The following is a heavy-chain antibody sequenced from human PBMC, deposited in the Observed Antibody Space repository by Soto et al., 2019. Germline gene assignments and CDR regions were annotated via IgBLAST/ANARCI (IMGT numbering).Heavy chain of an antibody. V-gene: IGHV3-64*01. D-gene: IGHD3-10*01. CDR1: GFTFSVYA. J-gene: IGHJ3*02. CDR3: ARSSLGDWVNGAFDI. CDR2: ITSNGGST. Sequence: GGSLRLSCAASGFTFSVYAMHWVRQAPGKGLEYVSGITSNGGSTYYANSVKGRFTISRDTSKNTLYLQMGSLRADDMAVYYCARSSLGDWVNGAFDIWGQGTMVTVSS.